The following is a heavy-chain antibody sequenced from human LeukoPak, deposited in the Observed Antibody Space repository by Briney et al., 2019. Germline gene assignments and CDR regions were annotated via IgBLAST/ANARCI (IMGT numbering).Heavy chain of an antibody. CDR1: GYTLTELS. V-gene: IGHV1-24*01. D-gene: IGHD3-3*01. Sequence: ASVKVSCKVSGYTLTELSMHWMRQAPGKGLEWMGGFDPEDGETIHAQKVQGRVTMTEDTSTDTAYMELSRLRSEDTAVYYCATALRFLEWLPPGAFDYWGQGTLVTVSS. J-gene: IGHJ4*02. CDR2: FDPEDGET. CDR3: ATALRFLEWLPPGAFDY.